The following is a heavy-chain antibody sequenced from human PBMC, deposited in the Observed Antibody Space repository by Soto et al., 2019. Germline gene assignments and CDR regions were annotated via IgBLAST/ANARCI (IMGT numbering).Heavy chain of an antibody. CDR1: GGAITGYY. D-gene: IGHD2-2*01. Sequence: SETLSLSCNVSGGAITGYYWNWIRQPPGKGLEWIGYVYFSGSTKYNPSLKSRVTISVDMSKNQFSLRLTSVTSADTAVYYCSRERGAGASTADAFDIWGQGTMVTVSS. J-gene: IGHJ3*02. CDR2: VYFSGST. CDR3: SRERGAGASTADAFDI. V-gene: IGHV4-59*01.